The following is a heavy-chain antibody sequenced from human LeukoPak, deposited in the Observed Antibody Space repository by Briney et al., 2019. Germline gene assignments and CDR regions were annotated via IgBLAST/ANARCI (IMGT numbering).Heavy chain of an antibody. CDR3: AGVTRDSSRPLDH. CDR2: ISYSGST. Sequence: SETLCLTCTVSGGSISSNSYYWGWIRQPPGKGLEWIGSISYSGSTYYNASLKSRVTISVDTSKNQFSLKLSPVTAADTAVYYCAGVTRDSSRPLDHLGPGTLVTVSS. J-gene: IGHJ4*02. V-gene: IGHV4-39*01. D-gene: IGHD3-22*01. CDR1: GGSISSNSYY.